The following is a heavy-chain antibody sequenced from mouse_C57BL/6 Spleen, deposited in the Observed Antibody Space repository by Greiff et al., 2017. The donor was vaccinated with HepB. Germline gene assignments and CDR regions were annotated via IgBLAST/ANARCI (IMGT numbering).Heavy chain of an antibody. D-gene: IGHD3-2*02. Sequence: QVKLQQSGAELARPGASVKLSCKASGYTFTSYGISWVKQRTGQGLEWIGEIYPRSGNTYYNEKFKGKATLTADKSSSTAYMELRSLTSEDSAVYFCAREGSVPYAMDYWGQGTSVTVSS. J-gene: IGHJ4*01. CDR2: IYPRSGNT. CDR1: GYTFTSYG. V-gene: IGHV1-81*01. CDR3: AREGSVPYAMDY.